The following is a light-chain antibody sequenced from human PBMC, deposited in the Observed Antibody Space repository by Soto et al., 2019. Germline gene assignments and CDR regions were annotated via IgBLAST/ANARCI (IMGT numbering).Light chain of an antibody. V-gene: IGKV1-6*01. CDR1: QDIRND. J-gene: IGKJ1*01. CDR2: TTS. CDR3: QQYYSYLRT. Sequence: IQMTQSPSSLSASVGDRVTITCRASQDIRNDLGWYQQKPGKAPKLLIHTTSSLQSGVPSRFSGSGSGTDFTLTISCLQSEDFATYYCQQYYSYLRTFGQGTKVDNK.